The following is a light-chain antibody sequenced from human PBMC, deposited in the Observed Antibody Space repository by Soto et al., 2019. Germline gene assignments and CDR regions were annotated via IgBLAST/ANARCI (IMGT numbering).Light chain of an antibody. V-gene: IGKV3-20*01. CDR1: QSVTNNY. J-gene: IGKJ2*01. CDR3: QQYGGSPYT. CDR2: DAS. Sequence: ENVLTQSPGTLSLSPGERATLSCRASQSVTNNYLAWYQQKPGQAPRLLIYDASGRPAGIPDRFSGSGSGTDFTLTIPRLEPEDFAVYYCQQYGGSPYTFGQGTKLEIK.